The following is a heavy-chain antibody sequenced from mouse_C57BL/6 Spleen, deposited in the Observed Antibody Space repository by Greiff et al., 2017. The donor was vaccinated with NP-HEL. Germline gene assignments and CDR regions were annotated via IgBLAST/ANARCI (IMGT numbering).Heavy chain of an antibody. CDR2: IDPSDSYT. V-gene: IGHV1-69*01. CDR1: GYTFTSYW. CDR3: ARGGPHMDY. J-gene: IGHJ4*01. D-gene: IGHD3-3*01. Sequence: VQLQQPGAELVMPGASVKLSCKASGYTFTSYWMHWVKQRPGQGLEWIGEIDPSDSYTNYNQKFKGKSTLTVDKSSSTAYMQLSSLTSEDSAVYYCARGGPHMDYWGQGTSVTVSS.